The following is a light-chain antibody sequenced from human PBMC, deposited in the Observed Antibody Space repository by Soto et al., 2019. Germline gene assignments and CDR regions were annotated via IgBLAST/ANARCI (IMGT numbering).Light chain of an antibody. CDR1: QTVNSNS. Sequence: EIVLTQSPGTLSLSPGERATLSCRASQTVNSNSLSWFQQRPGQAPRLLIYGVFIRAAGVPDRFSGSGSGTHFTLTIDSLDPEDSAVYYCLQFSRSPWTFGQGTKVQIK. CDR3: LQFSRSPWT. J-gene: IGKJ1*01. V-gene: IGKV3-20*01. CDR2: GVF.